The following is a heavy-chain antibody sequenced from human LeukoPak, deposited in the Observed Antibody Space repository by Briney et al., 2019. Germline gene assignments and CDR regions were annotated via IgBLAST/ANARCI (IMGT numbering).Heavy chain of an antibody. D-gene: IGHD1-26*01. Sequence: SDTLSLPCTVSGASISNYYCSWIRQSRGKGWEWIGYIYYSGTTNYNPSLKSRVTISEDTSKNQFSLKLTSVTDAETAVYYGARSGSCGGHFDNWGQGTLVTVSS. CDR1: GASISNYY. V-gene: IGHV4-59*08. J-gene: IGHJ4*02. CDR3: ARSGSCGGHFDN. CDR2: IYYSGTT.